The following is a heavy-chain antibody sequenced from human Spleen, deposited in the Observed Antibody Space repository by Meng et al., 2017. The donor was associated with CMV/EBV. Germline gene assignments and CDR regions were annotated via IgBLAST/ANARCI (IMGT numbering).Heavy chain of an antibody. Sequence: QVQLVQSGAEVKKPGASLKVSCKTSGYTFTAYYMHWVRRAPGQGLEWMGRINPNSGGTNYAQKFQGRVTMTRDMSISTAYMELSRLRSDDTAVYYCARTRYSTKDFDYWGQGTLVTVSS. CDR2: INPNSGGT. D-gene: IGHD3-9*01. V-gene: IGHV1-2*06. CDR1: GYTFTAYY. CDR3: ARTRYSTKDFDY. J-gene: IGHJ4*02.